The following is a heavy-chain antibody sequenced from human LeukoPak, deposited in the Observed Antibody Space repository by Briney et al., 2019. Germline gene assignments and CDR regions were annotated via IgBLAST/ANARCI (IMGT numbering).Heavy chain of an antibody. CDR2: IKHNGDDL. CDR1: GFTFSSYG. CDR3: ARELRTFDS. Sequence: PGRSLRLPCAASGFTFSSYGMHWVRQAPGKGLEWVANIKHNGDDLNYVDSVEDRFTISRDNAQNSLYLHMTSLRVEDTAVYYCARELRTFDSWGQGTLVTVSS. D-gene: IGHD3-16*01. J-gene: IGHJ4*02. V-gene: IGHV3-7*01.